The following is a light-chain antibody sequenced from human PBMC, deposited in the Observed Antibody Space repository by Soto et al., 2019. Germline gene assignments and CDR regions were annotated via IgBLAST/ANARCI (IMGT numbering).Light chain of an antibody. V-gene: IGLV2-14*01. CDR2: DVS. J-gene: IGLJ2*01. CDR1: SSDVGGYNY. CDR3: SSYTSSSTYGV. Sequence: QSALTQPASVSGSPGQSITISCTGTSSDVGGYNYVSWYQQYPGKAPKLMIYDVSNRPSGVSNRFSGSKSGNTASLTISGLQAEDEADYYCSSYTSSSTYGVFGGGTKLTVL.